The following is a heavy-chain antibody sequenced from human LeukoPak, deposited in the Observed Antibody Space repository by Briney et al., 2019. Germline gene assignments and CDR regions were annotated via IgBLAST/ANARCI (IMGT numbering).Heavy chain of an antibody. Sequence: GGSLRLSCAASGFTFSSSAMSWVRQAPGKGLEWVSAISNNGGYTYYADSVQGRFTISRDNSKSTLCLQMNSLRAEDTAVYYCAKQLGYCSDGSCYFPYWGQGTLVTVSA. J-gene: IGHJ4*02. D-gene: IGHD2-15*01. CDR3: AKQLGYCSDGSCYFPY. CDR1: GFTFSSSA. V-gene: IGHV3-23*01. CDR2: ISNNGGYT.